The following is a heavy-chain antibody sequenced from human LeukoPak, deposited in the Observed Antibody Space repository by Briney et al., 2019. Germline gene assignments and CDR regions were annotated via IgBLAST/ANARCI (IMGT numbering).Heavy chain of an antibody. D-gene: IGHD3-22*01. CDR2: ISAYNGNT. CDR3: ARVGRRLKYYYDSSGIGYFDY. V-gene: IGHV1-18*01. CDR1: GYTFTSYG. J-gene: IGHJ4*02. Sequence: ASVKLSCKASGYTFTSYGISWVRQAPGQGLEWMGWISAYNGNTNYAQKLQGRVTMTTDTSTSTAYMELRSLRSDDTAVYYCARVGRRLKYYYDSSGIGYFDYWGQGTLVTVSS.